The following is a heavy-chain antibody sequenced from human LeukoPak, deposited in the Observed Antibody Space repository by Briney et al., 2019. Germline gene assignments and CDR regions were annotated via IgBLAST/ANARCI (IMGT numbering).Heavy chain of an antibody. CDR2: IYHSGST. Sequence: SQTLSLTCTVSGGSISSGGYYWSWIRQPPGKGLEWIGYIYHSGSTYYNPSLKSRVTISVDRSKNQFSLKLSSVTAADTAVYYCARGGGIAAAWYWFDPWGQGTLVTVSS. D-gene: IGHD6-13*01. CDR3: ARGGGIAAAWYWFDP. V-gene: IGHV4-30-2*01. J-gene: IGHJ5*02. CDR1: GGSISSGGYY.